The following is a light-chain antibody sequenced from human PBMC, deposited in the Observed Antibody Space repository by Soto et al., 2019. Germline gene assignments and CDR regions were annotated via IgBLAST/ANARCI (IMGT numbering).Light chain of an antibody. Sequence: DIHLTQSPSSLSASVGDRVTITCRASQAITNNLAGYQQKPGNPPRLLIYEESTLHSGVPSRFSGRKVGTQFILTIDSLQPEDFATYYCQQVKSYPRTFGGGTKVEIK. CDR1: QAITNN. V-gene: IGKV1-9*01. J-gene: IGKJ4*01. CDR3: QQVKSYPRT. CDR2: EES.